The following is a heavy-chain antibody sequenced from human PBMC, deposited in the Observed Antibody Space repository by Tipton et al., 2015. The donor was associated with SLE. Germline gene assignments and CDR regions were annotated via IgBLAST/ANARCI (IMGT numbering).Heavy chain of an antibody. D-gene: IGHD3-10*01. J-gene: IGHJ2*01. CDR3: ARDVKEGIRYFDL. CDR1: GYTFSDYY. Sequence: QLVQSGPEVKKPGASLRVSCKTAGYTFSDYYIHWVRQAPGQGLEWMGWINPNGGDTNYAQNFQDRVTLTRDASISTVYMELTGLKLGDTAVYFCARDVKEGIRYFDLWGRGTLLTVSP. V-gene: IGHV1-2*02. CDR2: INPNGGDT.